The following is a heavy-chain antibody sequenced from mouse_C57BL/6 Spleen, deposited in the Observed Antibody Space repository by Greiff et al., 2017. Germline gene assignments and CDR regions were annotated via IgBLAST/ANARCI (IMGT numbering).Heavy chain of an antibody. D-gene: IGHD1-1*01. V-gene: IGHV1-55*01. Sequence: QVQLQQPGAELVKPGASVKMSCKASGYTFTSYWITWVKQRPGQGLEWIGDIYPGSGSTNYNEKFKSKATLTVDTSSSTAYMQLSSLTSEDSAVYYCARVIYYYGSSYDYAMDYWGQGTSVTVSS. CDR2: IYPGSGST. J-gene: IGHJ4*01. CDR3: ARVIYYYGSSYDYAMDY. CDR1: GYTFTSYW.